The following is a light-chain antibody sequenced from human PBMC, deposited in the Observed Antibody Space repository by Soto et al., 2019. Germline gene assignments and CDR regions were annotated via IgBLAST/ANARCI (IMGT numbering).Light chain of an antibody. CDR2: AAS. V-gene: IGKV1-39*01. Sequence: DVQMTQSPSSLSASVEDRVTITCRASQRVNNYLNWYQQKPGEAPKLLISAASSLQIGVPSRFGGSGSGTDFTLAISGLQPEDFAIYYCQQSYITPWTFGQGTKVEIK. CDR3: QQSYITPWT. CDR1: QRVNNY. J-gene: IGKJ1*01.